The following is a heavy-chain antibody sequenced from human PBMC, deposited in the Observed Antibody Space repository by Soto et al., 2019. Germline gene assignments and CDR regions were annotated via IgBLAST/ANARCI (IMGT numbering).Heavy chain of an antibody. Sequence: GASVKVSCKASGYTFTSYGISWLRQAPGQGLEWMGWISAYNGNTNYAQKLQGRVTMTTDTSTSTAYMELRSLRSDDTAVYYCARDRRITGTTHWFDPWGQGTLVTVS. D-gene: IGHD1-7*01. V-gene: IGHV1-18*04. CDR1: GYTFTSYG. J-gene: IGHJ5*02. CDR3: ARDRRITGTTHWFDP. CDR2: ISAYNGNT.